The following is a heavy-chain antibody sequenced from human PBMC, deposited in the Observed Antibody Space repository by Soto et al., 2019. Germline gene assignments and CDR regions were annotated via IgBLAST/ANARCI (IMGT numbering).Heavy chain of an antibody. CDR1: GFTFSSYA. Sequence: DVQLLESGGGLVQPGGSLRLSCAASGFTFSSYAMKWVRQAPGKGLEWVSLIGESGTPTYYADSVKGRFTISRDNSGNKLFLEMYSLRAEDTAVYYCARYIPGVRYYGMDVWGQGTTVTVSS. V-gene: IGHV3-23*01. CDR3: ARYIPGVRYYGMDV. CDR2: IGESGTPT. J-gene: IGHJ6*02. D-gene: IGHD2-2*01.